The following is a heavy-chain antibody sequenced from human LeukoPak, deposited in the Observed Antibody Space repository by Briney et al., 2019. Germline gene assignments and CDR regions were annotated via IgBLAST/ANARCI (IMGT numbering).Heavy chain of an antibody. Sequence: SETLSLTCTVSGGSISSYYWSWIRQPAGKGLEWIGRIYASGSTNYNPSLKSRVTMSVDMSKNQFSLKLNSVTAADTAVYYCARVQWGSSSSTNYYYYYTDVWGKGTTVTVSS. J-gene: IGHJ6*03. CDR1: GGSISSYY. V-gene: IGHV4-4*07. CDR3: ARVQWGSSSSTNYYYYYTDV. CDR2: IYASGST. D-gene: IGHD6-6*01.